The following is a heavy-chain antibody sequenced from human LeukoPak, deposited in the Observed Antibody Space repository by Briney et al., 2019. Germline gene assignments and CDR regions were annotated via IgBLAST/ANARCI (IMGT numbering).Heavy chain of an antibody. Sequence: GASVKVSCKASGFTFTDHYLHWVRQVPGQGLEWMGWINGKSGATFYAQKFQDRITVTRDASISTMYLELNRPTSDDTAVYYCVRDFDWGPDYWGQGTLVAVSS. V-gene: IGHV1-2*02. D-gene: IGHD3-9*01. J-gene: IGHJ4*02. CDR2: INGKSGAT. CDR1: GFTFTDHY. CDR3: VRDFDWGPDY.